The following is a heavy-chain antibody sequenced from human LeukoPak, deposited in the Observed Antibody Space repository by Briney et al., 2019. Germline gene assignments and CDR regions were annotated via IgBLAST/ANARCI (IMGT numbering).Heavy chain of an antibody. D-gene: IGHD5-24*01. CDR2: IYTSGST. V-gene: IGHV4-4*07. CDR3: ARDLLKDGYNRDAFDI. J-gene: IGHJ3*02. CDR1: GGSISSYY. Sequence: SETLSLTCTVSGGSISSYYWSWIRQPAGKGLEWIGRIYTSGSTNYNPSLKSRVTMSVDTSKNQFSLKLSSVTAADTAVYYCARDLLKDGYNRDAFDIWGQGTMVTVSS.